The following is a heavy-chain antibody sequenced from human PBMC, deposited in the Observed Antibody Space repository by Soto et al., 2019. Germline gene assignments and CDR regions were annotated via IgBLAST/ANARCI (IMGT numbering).Heavy chain of an antibody. V-gene: IGHV5-51*01. D-gene: IGHD3-22*01. CDR3: ASATYYYDSSGYYSGPGYYYGMDV. CDR1: GYSFTTYW. Sequence: GESLKISCKASGYSFTTYWIGWVRQMPGKGLEWMGIIYPGDSDTRYSPSFQGQVTISADKSISTAYLQWSSLKASDTAMYYCASATYYYDSSGYYSGPGYYYGMDVWGQGTTVTVSS. J-gene: IGHJ6*02. CDR2: IYPGDSDT.